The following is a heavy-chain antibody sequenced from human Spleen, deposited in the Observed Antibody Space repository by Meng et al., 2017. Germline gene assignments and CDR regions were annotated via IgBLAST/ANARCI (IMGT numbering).Heavy chain of an antibody. CDR3: ARGALAYYYDSSGYFQGYYFDY. CDR1: GGSFSDYY. D-gene: IGHD3-22*01. Sequence: SETLSLTCVVSGGSFSDYYWSWIRQPPGKGLEWIGEINHSGSTNYNPSLESRATISVDTSQNNLSLKLSSVTAADSAVYYCARGALAYYYDSSGYFQGYYFDYWGQGTLVTVSS. CDR2: INHSGST. J-gene: IGHJ4*01. V-gene: IGHV4-34*01.